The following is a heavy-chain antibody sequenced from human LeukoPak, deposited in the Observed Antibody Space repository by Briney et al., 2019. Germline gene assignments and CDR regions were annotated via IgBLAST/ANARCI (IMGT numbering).Heavy chain of an antibody. D-gene: IGHD4-17*01. Sequence: SETLSLTCTVSGYSISSGYYWGWIRQPPGKGLEWIGSIYHSGNTYYNPSLKSRVTISVDTSKNQFFLKLSSVTAADTAVYYCAGPTVTTYYMDVWGKGTTVTVSS. CDR2: IYHSGNT. V-gene: IGHV4-38-2*02. CDR1: GYSISSGYY. CDR3: AGPTVTTYYMDV. J-gene: IGHJ6*03.